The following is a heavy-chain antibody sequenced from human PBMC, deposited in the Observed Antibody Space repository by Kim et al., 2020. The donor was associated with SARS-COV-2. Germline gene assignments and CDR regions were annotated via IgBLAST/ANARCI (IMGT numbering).Heavy chain of an antibody. V-gene: IGHV4-34*01. Sequence: SETLSLTCAVYGGSFSGYYWSWIRQPPGKGLEWIGEINHSGSTNYNPSLKSRVTISVDTSKNQFSLKLSSVTAADTAVYYCARIRVGSGSPYYYYGMDVWGQGTTVTVSS. CDR3: ARIRVGSGSPYYYYGMDV. D-gene: IGHD3-10*01. CDR2: INHSGST. J-gene: IGHJ6*02. CDR1: GGSFSGYY.